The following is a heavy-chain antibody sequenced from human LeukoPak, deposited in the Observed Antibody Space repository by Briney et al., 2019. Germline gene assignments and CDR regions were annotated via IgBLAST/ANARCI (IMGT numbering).Heavy chain of an antibody. V-gene: IGHV3-21*05. Sequence: GGSLRLSCAASGFTFSRYAMNWVRQAPGKGLEWVSYINTDSSDIHYADSVKGRFTISRDNARNTLYLQLSSLRAEDSGVYYCARDTFQPGLIDSWGQGTLVTVSS. CDR1: GFTFSRYA. CDR3: ARDTFQPGLIDS. CDR2: INTDSSDI. J-gene: IGHJ4*02. D-gene: IGHD2-2*01.